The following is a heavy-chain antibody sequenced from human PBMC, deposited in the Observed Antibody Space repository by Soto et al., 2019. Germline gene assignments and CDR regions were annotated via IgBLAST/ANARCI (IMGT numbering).Heavy chain of an antibody. Sequence: SETLSLTCTVSGGSISSGGYYWSWIRQHPGKGLEWIGYIYYSGSTYYNPSLKSRVTIPVDTSKNQFSLKLSSVTAADTAVYYCAREIQLWLRGNWFDPWGQGTLVTVSS. CDR2: IYYSGST. CDR1: GGSISSGGYY. CDR3: AREIQLWLRGNWFDP. J-gene: IGHJ5*02. V-gene: IGHV4-31*03. D-gene: IGHD5-18*01.